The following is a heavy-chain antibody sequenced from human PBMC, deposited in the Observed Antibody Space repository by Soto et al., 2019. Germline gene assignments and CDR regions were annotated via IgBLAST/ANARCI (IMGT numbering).Heavy chain of an antibody. Sequence: QVQLQESGPGLVKPSQTLSLTCTVSGGSISSGDYYWSWIRQPPGKGLEWIGYIYYSGSTYYNPSLKSRVTISADTSKNQFSLKLSSVTAADTAVYYCARVWGGITGTAALDYWGQGTLVTDSS. CDR3: ARVWGGITGTAALDY. V-gene: IGHV4-30-4*01. CDR2: IYYSGST. J-gene: IGHJ4*02. CDR1: GGSISSGDYY. D-gene: IGHD1-20*01.